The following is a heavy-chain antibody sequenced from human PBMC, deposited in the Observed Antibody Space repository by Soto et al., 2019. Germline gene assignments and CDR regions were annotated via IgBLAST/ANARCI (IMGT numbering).Heavy chain of an antibody. J-gene: IGHJ6*03. Sequence: GGSLRLSCAASGFTFSSYGMHWVRQAPGKGLEWVAVIWYDGSNKYYADSVKGRFTISRDNSKNTLYLQMNSLRAEDTAVYYCARGVPGYSYESDHYYYYMDVWGKGTTVTVSS. D-gene: IGHD5-18*01. CDR3: ARGVPGYSYESDHYYYYMDV. V-gene: IGHV3-33*01. CDR2: IWYDGSNK. CDR1: GFTFSSYG.